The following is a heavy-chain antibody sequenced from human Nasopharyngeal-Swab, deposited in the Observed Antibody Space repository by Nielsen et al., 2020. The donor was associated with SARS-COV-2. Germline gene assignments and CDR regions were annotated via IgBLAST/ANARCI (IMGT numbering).Heavy chain of an antibody. CDR2: ISSSSSDI. Sequence: GESLKISCVDSGFRDYSMNWVRQAPGKGLEWVSSISSSSSDIYYADSVKGRFTISRDSAKNSLYLQMNNLRAEDTAVYYCAGGYCSSGSCYAKHYGMDVWGQGTTVTVSS. V-gene: IGHV3-21*01. CDR1: GFRDYS. D-gene: IGHD2-15*01. CDR3: AGGYCSSGSCYAKHYGMDV. J-gene: IGHJ6*02.